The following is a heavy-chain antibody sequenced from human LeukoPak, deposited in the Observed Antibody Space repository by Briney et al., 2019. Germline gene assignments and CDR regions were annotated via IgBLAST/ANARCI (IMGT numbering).Heavy chain of an antibody. D-gene: IGHD2-15*01. CDR1: GFTFSSYA. Sequence: PGGSLRLSCAASGFTFSSYAMSWVRQAPGKGLEWVSAISGSGGSTYYADSVKGRFTISRDNSKNTLYLQINSLRAEDTAVYYCAKDIAEVVAATDYWGQGTLVTVSS. CDR3: AKDIAEVVAATDY. J-gene: IGHJ4*02. CDR2: ISGSGGST. V-gene: IGHV3-23*01.